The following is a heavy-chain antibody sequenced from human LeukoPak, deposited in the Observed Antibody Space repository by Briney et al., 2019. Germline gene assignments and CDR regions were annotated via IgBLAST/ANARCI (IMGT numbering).Heavy chain of an antibody. CDR3: ARVLNPRDPYCSSTSCYLPGQGWSSYYYMDV. CDR2: IYTSGST. D-gene: IGHD2-2*01. CDR1: GGSISSYY. Sequence: SETLSLTCTVSGGSISSYYWSWIRQPAGKGLEWIGRIYTSGSTNYNPSLKSRVTMSVDTSKNQFSLKLSSVTAADTAVYYCARVLNPRDPYCSSTSCYLPGQGWSSYYYMDVWGKGTTVTVSS. J-gene: IGHJ6*03. V-gene: IGHV4-4*07.